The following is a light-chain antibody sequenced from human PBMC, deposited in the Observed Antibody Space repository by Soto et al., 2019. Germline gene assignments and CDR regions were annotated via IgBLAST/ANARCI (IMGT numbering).Light chain of an antibody. V-gene: IGKV3-20*01. CDR3: QQYGSSRT. J-gene: IGKJ1*01. Sequence: EIVLTQSPGNLSLSPGERATLSCRASQSVSSSYLAWCQQKPGQAPRLLIYGASSRATGISDRFSGSGSGTDFTLTINRLEPEDVAVYYCQQYGSSRTFGRGTKVDIK. CDR2: GAS. CDR1: QSVSSSY.